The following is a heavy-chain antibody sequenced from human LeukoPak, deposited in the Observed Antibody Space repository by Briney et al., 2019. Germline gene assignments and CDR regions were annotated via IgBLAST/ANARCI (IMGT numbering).Heavy chain of an antibody. D-gene: IGHD2-15*01. Sequence: ASVKVSCKASGGTFSSYAISWVRQAPGQGLEWMGGIIPIFGTANYAQKFQGRVTITTDESTSTAYMELSSLRSEDTAVYYCARVGGSDYLPHYYFDYWGQGTLVTVSS. CDR3: ARVGGSDYLPHYYFDY. V-gene: IGHV1-69*05. CDR1: GGTFSSYA. CDR2: IIPIFGTA. J-gene: IGHJ4*02.